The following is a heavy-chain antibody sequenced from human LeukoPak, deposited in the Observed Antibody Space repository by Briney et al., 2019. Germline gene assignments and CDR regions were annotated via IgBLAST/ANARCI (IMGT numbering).Heavy chain of an antibody. Sequence: SETLSLTCAVSGYSISSGYYWGWIRQPPGKGLERIGSIYHSGRTYYNPSLKSRVTISVDTSKNPFSLKLSSVTAADTAVYYCASRPRGVQKGAFDIWGQGTMVTVSS. CDR1: GYSISSGYY. CDR3: ASRPRGVQKGAFDI. V-gene: IGHV4-38-2*01. CDR2: IYHSGRT. J-gene: IGHJ3*02. D-gene: IGHD2-8*01.